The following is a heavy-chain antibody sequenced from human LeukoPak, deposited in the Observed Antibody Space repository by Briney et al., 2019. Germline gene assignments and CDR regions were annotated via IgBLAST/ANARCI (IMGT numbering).Heavy chain of an antibody. CDR2: ISAYNGNT. CDR3: ARGLSGGTAMVNYFDY. Sequence: GASVKVSCKASSYTFTSYGISWVRQAPGQGLEWMGWISAYNGNTNYAQKFQGRVTMTTDTSTSTAYMELRSLRSDDTAVYYCARGLSGGTAMVNYFDYWGQGTLVTVSS. D-gene: IGHD5-18*01. J-gene: IGHJ4*02. V-gene: IGHV1-18*01. CDR1: SYTFTSYG.